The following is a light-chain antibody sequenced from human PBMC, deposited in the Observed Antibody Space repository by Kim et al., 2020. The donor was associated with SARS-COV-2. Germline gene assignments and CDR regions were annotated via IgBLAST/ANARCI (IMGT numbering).Light chain of an antibody. CDR2: GAS. V-gene: IGKV3-15*01. J-gene: IGKJ1*01. CDR1: QSVSSN. CDR3: QQYNNWPRT. Sequence: EIVMTQSPATLSVSPGERATLSCRASQSVSSNLVWYQQKPGQAPRLLIYGASTSVTGIPARFSGSGSGTEFTLTISSLQSEDFAVYYCQQYNNWPRTFGQGTKVEIK.